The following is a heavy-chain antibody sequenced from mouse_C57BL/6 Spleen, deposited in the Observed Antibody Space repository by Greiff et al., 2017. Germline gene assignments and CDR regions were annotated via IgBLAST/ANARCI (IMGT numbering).Heavy chain of an antibody. CDR3: AREAPDWTWFAY. J-gene: IGHJ3*01. CDR1: GYTFTSYW. D-gene: IGHD3-1*01. CDR2: IYPGSGST. V-gene: IGHV1-55*01. Sequence: VQLQQPGAELVKPGASVKMSCKASGYTFTSYWITWVKQRPGQGLEWIGDIYPGSGSTNYNEKFKSKATLTVDTSSSTAYMQLSSLTSEDSAVYYCAREAPDWTWFAYWGQGTLVTVSA.